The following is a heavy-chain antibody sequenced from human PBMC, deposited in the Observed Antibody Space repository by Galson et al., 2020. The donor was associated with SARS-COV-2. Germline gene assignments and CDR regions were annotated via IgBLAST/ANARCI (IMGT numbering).Heavy chain of an antibody. D-gene: IGHD1-20*01. CDR1: GFTFRNYA. Sequence: SLRLSCAASGFTFRNYAMSWVRPAPGKGLEWVSSISGSGGHTYYADSVKGRFTISRDNSKNMVYLQMNSLRAEDTAVYYCVTSGYNWNNVGSYYAMDVWGQGTTVTVSS. CDR2: ISGSGGHT. V-gene: IGHV3-23*01. CDR3: VTSGYNWNNVGSYYAMDV. J-gene: IGHJ6*02.